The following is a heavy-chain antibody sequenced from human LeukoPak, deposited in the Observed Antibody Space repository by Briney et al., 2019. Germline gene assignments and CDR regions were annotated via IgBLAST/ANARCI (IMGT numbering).Heavy chain of an antibody. CDR1: GFTFSSYA. CDR3: AKRRAGGSHRTDSYFDY. CDR2: ISGSGGST. V-gene: IGHV3-23*01. Sequence: GGSLRLSCAASGFTFSSYAMSWVRQAPGKGLEWVSAISGSGGSTYYADSVKGRFTISRDNSKNTLYLQMNSLRAEDTAVYYCAKRRAGGSHRTDSYFDYWGQGTLVTVSS. D-gene: IGHD3-10*01. J-gene: IGHJ4*02.